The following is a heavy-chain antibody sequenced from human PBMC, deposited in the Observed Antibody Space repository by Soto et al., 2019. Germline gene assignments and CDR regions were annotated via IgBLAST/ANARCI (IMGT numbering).Heavy chain of an antibody. J-gene: IGHJ4*02. D-gene: IGHD3-22*01. CDR2: INHSGST. CDR1: GGSFSGYY. V-gene: IGHV4-34*01. Sequence: SETLSLTCAVYGGSFSGYYWSWIRQPPGKGLEWIGEINHSGSTNYNPSLKNRVTISVDTSKIQFSLKLSSVTAADTAVYYCASVIEPGAQMYYYDSSGFDYWGQGTLVTVSS. CDR3: ASVIEPGAQMYYYDSSGFDY.